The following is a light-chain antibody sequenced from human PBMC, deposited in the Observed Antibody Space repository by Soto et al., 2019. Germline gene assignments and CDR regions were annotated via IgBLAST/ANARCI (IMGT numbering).Light chain of an antibody. V-gene: IGKV1-5*03. CDR2: KAS. CDR3: QHYNSYSEA. Sequence: DIQMTQSPSTLSGSVGDRVTITCRASQTISSWLAWYQQKPGKAPKLLIYKASTLKSGVPSRFSGSGSGTGFTLTISSLQPDDSATYYCQHYNSYSEAFGQGTKV. CDR1: QTISSW. J-gene: IGKJ1*01.